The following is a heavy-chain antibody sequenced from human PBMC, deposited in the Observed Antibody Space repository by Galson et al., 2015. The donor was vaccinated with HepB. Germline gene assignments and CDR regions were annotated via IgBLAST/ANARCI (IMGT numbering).Heavy chain of an antibody. Sequence: SLRLSCAASGFTFSNYYMSWIRQAPGKGLEWVSYISSSGSTIYYADSVKGRFTISRDNAKNLLYLQMNSLRAEDTAVYYCARAGDTYYYDSSGYPIPDYWGQGTLVTVSS. CDR3: ARAGDTYYYDSSGYPIPDY. V-gene: IGHV3-11*01. CDR1: GFTFSNYY. D-gene: IGHD3-22*01. CDR2: ISSSGSTI. J-gene: IGHJ4*02.